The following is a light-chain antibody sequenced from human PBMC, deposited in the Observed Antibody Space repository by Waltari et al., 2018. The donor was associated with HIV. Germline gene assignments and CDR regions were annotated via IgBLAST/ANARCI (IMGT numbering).Light chain of an antibody. CDR2: GNS. J-gene: IGLJ3*02. CDR1: SSNIGAPYD. Sequence: QSVLTQPPSVSGAPGQRVTISCTGSSSNIGAPYDVHWYQQLPGTAPKLLIYGNSNRPAGGPDRCSGPKSGTSASLAITGLRTEDEADYYCQSYDSHFSVWVFGGGTKLTVL. CDR3: QSYDSHFSVWV. V-gene: IGLV1-40*01.